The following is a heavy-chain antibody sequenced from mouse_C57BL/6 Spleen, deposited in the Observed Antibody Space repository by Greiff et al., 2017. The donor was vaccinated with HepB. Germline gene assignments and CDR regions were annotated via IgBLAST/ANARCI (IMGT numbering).Heavy chain of an antibody. V-gene: IGHV5-4*01. J-gene: IGHJ2*01. D-gene: IGHD2-4*01. CDR2: ISDGGSYT. Sequence: EVQRVESGGGLVKPGGSLKLSCAASGFTFSSYAMSWVRQTPEKRLEWVATISDGGSYTYYPDNVKGRFTISRDNAKNNLYLQMSHLKSEDTAMYYCARVIYYDYDDGGYFDYWGQGTTLTVSS. CDR3: ARVIYYDYDDGGYFDY. CDR1: GFTFSSYA.